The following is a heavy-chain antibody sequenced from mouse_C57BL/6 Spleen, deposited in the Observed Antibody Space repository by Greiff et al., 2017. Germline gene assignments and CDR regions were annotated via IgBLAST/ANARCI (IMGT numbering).Heavy chain of an antibody. CDR1: GYTFTSYW. Sequence: QVQLQQSGAELVKPGASVKLSCKASGYTFTSYWMHWVKQRPGQGLEWIGMIHPNSGSTNYNEKFKSKATLTVDKSSSTAYMQLSSLTSEDSAVYYCARSAGRGGFDYWGQGTTLTVSS. CDR2: IHPNSGST. D-gene: IGHD1-2*01. J-gene: IGHJ2*01. CDR3: ARSAGRGGFDY. V-gene: IGHV1-64*01.